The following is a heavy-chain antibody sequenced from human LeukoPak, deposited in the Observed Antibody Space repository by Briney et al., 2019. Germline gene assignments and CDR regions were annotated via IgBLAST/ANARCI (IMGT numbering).Heavy chain of an antibody. V-gene: IGHV3-48*04. CDR1: GFTFSSYS. CDR2: ISSSSSTI. CDR3: ARDYALLGYYYDSSGFFDY. D-gene: IGHD3-22*01. J-gene: IGHJ4*02. Sequence: GSLRLSCAASGFTFSSYSMNWVRQAPGKGLEWVSYISSSSSTIYYADSVKGRFTISRDNAKNSLYLQMNSLRAEDTAVYYCARDYALLGYYYDSSGFFDYWGQGTLVTVSS.